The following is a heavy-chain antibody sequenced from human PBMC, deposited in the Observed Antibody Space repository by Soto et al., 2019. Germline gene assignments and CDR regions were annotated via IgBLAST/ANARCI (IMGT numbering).Heavy chain of an antibody. Sequence: QVQLQESGPGLVKPSQTLSLTCTVSGGSISSGGYYWSWIRQHPGKGLEWIGYIYYSGSTSYNPYITSRVTISVDTSKNQVSMKLSSVTAADTAVYYCAREGYSYGKTSDYWGQGTLVTVSS. CDR2: IYYSGST. CDR1: GGSISSGGYY. D-gene: IGHD5-18*01. J-gene: IGHJ4*02. V-gene: IGHV4-31*03. CDR3: AREGYSYGKTSDY.